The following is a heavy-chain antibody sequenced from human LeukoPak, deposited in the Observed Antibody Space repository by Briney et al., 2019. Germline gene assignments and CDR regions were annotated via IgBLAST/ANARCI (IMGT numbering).Heavy chain of an antibody. Sequence: PSETLSLTCTVSGGSLSGHYWSWIRQPPGKRLEWIGYVSYTGRTKYNPSLQSRVTISIDTSKSQFSLKLTSVTAADTAVYYCARETYYYDSSGFDPWGQGTLVTVSS. J-gene: IGHJ5*02. D-gene: IGHD3-22*01. CDR1: GGSLSGHY. CDR3: ARETYYYDSSGFDP. CDR2: VSYTGRT. V-gene: IGHV4-59*11.